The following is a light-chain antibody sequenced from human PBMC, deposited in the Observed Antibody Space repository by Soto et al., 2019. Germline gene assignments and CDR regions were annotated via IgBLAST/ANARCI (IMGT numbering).Light chain of an antibody. Sequence: DIQMTQSPSTLSASVGDRVIITCRASQSISSWLAWYQQKPGKAPDLLIYRASTLKTGIPSRFSGSGSGPEFPLTISSLKPDDFATYYCQQYDRASWTFGPGTKVEIK. CDR2: RAS. V-gene: IGKV1-5*03. J-gene: IGKJ1*01. CDR1: QSISSW. CDR3: QQYDRASWT.